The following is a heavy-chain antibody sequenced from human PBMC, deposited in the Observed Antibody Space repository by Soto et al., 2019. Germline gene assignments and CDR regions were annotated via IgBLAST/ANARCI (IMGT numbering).Heavy chain of an antibody. J-gene: IGHJ5*02. D-gene: IGHD4-17*01. CDR3: ARSFRTTVVTKPNWFDP. CDR2: IIPIFGTA. CDR1: GGTFSSYA. V-gene: IGHV1-69*01. Sequence: QVQLVQSGAEVKKPGSSVKVSCKASGGTFSSYAISWVRQAPGQGLEWMGGIIPIFGTANYAQKFQGRVTITADESTSTAYMELSILRSEDTAVYYCARSFRTTVVTKPNWFDPWGQGTLVTVSS.